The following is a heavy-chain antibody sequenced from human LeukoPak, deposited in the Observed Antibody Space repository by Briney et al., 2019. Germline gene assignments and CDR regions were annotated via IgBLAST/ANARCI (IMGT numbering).Heavy chain of an antibody. CDR3: ARDKITQVARGYGYGYLGY. J-gene: IGHJ4*02. Sequence: GGSLRLSCAASGFTFSNYAMSWVRQAPGKGLEWVSGISGSGGSTHYADSVKGRFTISRDNLKNTLYLQMNSLRAEDTAVYYCARDKITQVARGYGYGYLGYWGQGTLVTVSS. CDR2: ISGSGGST. CDR1: GFTFSNYA. V-gene: IGHV3-23*01. D-gene: IGHD5-18*01.